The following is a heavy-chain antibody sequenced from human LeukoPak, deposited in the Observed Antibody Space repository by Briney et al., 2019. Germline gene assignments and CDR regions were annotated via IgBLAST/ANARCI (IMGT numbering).Heavy chain of an antibody. Sequence: SETLSLTPADHRGSFIGYYWSWIRQPPGKGLEWIGEINHSGSTNYNPSPTSRVTIPVDTSKTQFSLKLSSVTAAATAVYYCARGRLRRYYFVFWGQGTLVTVSS. CDR1: RGSFIGYY. CDR3: ARGRLRRYYFVF. V-gene: IGHV4-34*01. J-gene: IGHJ4*02. CDR2: INHSGST. D-gene: IGHD2-15*01.